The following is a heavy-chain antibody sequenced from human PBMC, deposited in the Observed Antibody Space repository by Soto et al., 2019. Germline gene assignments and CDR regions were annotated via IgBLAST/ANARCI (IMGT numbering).Heavy chain of an antibody. J-gene: IGHJ6*02. V-gene: IGHV3-30*18. CDR3: AKDDGKRRTNYYYGMDV. Sequence: PGGSLRLSCAASGFTFSSYGMHWVRQAPGKGLEWVAVISYDGSNKYYADSVKGRFTISRDNSKNTLYLQMNSLRAEDTAVYCCAKDDGKRRTNYYYGMDVWGQGTTVTVSS. CDR2: ISYDGSNK. CDR1: GFTFSSYG. D-gene: IGHD1-1*01.